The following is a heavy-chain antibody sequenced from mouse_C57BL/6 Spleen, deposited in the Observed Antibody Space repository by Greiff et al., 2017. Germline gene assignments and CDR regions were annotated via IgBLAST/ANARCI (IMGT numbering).Heavy chain of an antibody. D-gene: IGHD1-1*01. J-gene: IGHJ2*01. CDR1: GYAFSSYW. V-gene: IGHV1-80*01. CDR2: IYPGDGDT. CDR3: ARSGYYGSPLVD. Sequence: VMLQQSGAELVKPGASVKISCKASGYAFSSYWMNWVKQRPGMGLEWIGQIYPGDGDTNYNGKFKGKATLTADKSSSTAYMQLSSLTSEDSAVYFCARSGYYGSPLVDWGQGTTRTGAS.